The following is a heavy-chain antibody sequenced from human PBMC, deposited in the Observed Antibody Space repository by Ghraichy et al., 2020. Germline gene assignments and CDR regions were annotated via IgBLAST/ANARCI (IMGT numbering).Heavy chain of an antibody. Sequence: GGSLRLSCAASGFTFSSFAMSWVRQAPGKGLEWVSTISDSGGRTYYADSVKGRFTISRDNSQNTLYLQMNSLIAEDTAVYYCARRAAMAYWGQGALVTVSS. CDR3: ARRAAMAY. CDR1: GFTFSSFA. D-gene: IGHD5-18*01. V-gene: IGHV3-23*01. CDR2: ISDSGGRT. J-gene: IGHJ4*02.